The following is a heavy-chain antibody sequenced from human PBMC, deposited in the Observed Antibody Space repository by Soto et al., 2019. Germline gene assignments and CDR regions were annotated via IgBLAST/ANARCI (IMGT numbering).Heavy chain of an antibody. Sequence: SNAWMNWVRQAPGKGLEWVGRIKSKTDGGTTDYAAPVKGRFTISRDDSKNTLYLQMNSLKTEDTAVYYCTTTSVLGSSWYNWFDPWGQGTLVTVSS. J-gene: IGHJ5*02. CDR2: IKSKTDGGTT. D-gene: IGHD6-13*01. CDR1: SNAW. V-gene: IGHV3-15*07. CDR3: TTTSVLGSSWYNWFDP.